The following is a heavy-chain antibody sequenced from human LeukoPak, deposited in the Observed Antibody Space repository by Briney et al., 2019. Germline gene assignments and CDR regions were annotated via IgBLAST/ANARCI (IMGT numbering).Heavy chain of an antibody. V-gene: IGHV4-59*01. D-gene: IGHD4-23*01. CDR2: IYYSGST. J-gene: IGHJ4*02. CDR3: ARGVSVVAYYFDY. CDR1: GGSIRSYY. Sequence: PSETLSLTCTVSGGSIRSYYWSWIRQPPGKGLEWIGYIYYSGSTNYNPSLKSRVTISVDTSKNQFSLKLSSVTAADTAVYYCARGVSVVAYYFDYWGQGTLVTVSS.